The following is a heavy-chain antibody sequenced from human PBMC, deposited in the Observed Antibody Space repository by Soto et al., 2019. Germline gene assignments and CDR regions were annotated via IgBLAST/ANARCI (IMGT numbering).Heavy chain of an antibody. J-gene: IGHJ4*02. V-gene: IGHV4-31*03. CDR2: ISYGGST. CDR3: SRGILV. CDR1: GGSINSGGYC. Sequence: QVQLQESGPGLVKPSQTLSLTCTVSGGSINSGGYCWSCIRQHPGKGLDWIGCISYGGSTSYNPSLKSRVTLAVDTSKNQFSLKLTSVTAADTAVYYCSRGILVWGQGALITVSS. D-gene: IGHD5-18*01.